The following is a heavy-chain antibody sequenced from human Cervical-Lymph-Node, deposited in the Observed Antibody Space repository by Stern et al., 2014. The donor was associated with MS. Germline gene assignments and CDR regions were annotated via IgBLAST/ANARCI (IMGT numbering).Heavy chain of an antibody. Sequence: VQLVQSGAEVKKPGSSMKVSCKASTDTFSNIDISWVRQAPGQGLDWVGGIIPFFGTANYARKVQDRLRITADVSTSTVTMELSSLRSEDTAVYYCVRDQAGVAVYWGQGALVTVSS. D-gene: IGHD6-19*01. CDR3: VRDQAGVAVY. J-gene: IGHJ4*02. CDR2: IIPFFGTA. CDR1: TDTFSNID. V-gene: IGHV1-69*01.